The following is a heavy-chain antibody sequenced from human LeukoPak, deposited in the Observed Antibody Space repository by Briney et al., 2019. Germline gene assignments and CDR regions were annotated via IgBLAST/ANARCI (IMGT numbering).Heavy chain of an antibody. Sequence: SETLSLTCTVSGYSISSGFYWGWIRQPPGKGLEWIGSFYHSGSTYYNPSLKSRVTISVDTSKNHFSLKLNSVTAADTAVYYCARDTAPLRWGQGTMVTVSS. V-gene: IGHV4-38-2*02. J-gene: IGHJ3*01. D-gene: IGHD3-16*01. CDR1: GYSISSGFY. CDR3: ARDTAPLR. CDR2: FYHSGST.